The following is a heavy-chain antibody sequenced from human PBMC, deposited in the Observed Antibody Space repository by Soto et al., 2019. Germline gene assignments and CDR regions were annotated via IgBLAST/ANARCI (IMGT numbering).Heavy chain of an antibody. CDR3: ASGYCSGGSCYSALDY. Sequence: ESGGGLVQPGGSLRLSCAASGFTFSSYEMNWVRQAPGKGLEWVSYISSSGSTIYYADSVKGRFTISRDNAKNSLYLQMNSLRAEDTAVYYCASGYCSGGSCYSALDYWGQGTLVTVSS. CDR1: GFTFSSYE. D-gene: IGHD2-15*01. CDR2: ISSSGSTI. V-gene: IGHV3-48*03. J-gene: IGHJ4*02.